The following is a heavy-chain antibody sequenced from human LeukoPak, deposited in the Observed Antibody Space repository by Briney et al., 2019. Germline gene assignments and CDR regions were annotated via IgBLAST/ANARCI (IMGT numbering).Heavy chain of an antibody. CDR2: ISYDGSNK. CDR3: AKEGSGRSSGFDY. D-gene: IGHD1-26*01. V-gene: IGHV3-30-3*01. J-gene: IGHJ4*02. CDR1: GFTFSSYA. Sequence: GGSLRLSCAASGFTFSSYAMHWVRQAPGKGLEWVAVISYDGSNKYYADSVKGRFTISRDNAKNSLYLQMNSLRAEDTALYYCAKEGSGRSSGFDYWGQGTLVTVSS.